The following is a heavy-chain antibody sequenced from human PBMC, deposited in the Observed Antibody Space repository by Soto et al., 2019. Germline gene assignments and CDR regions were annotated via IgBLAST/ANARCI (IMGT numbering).Heavy chain of an antibody. CDR1: GYTFTSYG. CDR3: ARNRELREVDAFDI. Sequence: ASVKVSCKASGYTFTSYGISWVRQAPGQGLEWMGWISAYNGNTNYAQKLQGRVTMTTDTSTSTAYMELRSLRSDDTAVYYCARNRELREVDAFDIWGQGTMVTVSS. D-gene: IGHD3-10*01. CDR2: ISAYNGNT. V-gene: IGHV1-18*01. J-gene: IGHJ3*02.